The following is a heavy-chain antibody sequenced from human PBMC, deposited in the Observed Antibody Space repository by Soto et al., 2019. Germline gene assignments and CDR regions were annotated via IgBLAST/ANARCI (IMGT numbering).Heavy chain of an antibody. D-gene: IGHD1-7*01. Sequence: ASVKVSCKASGYTFTANYIHWVRQAPGQGLEWMGWINSNSGGTKYAQNFQGRVTLTRDTSISTVYMDLSRLISDDTAVYYCARGTGSSWFDPWGQGTLVTVAS. CDR3: ARGTGSSWFDP. CDR1: GYTFTANY. J-gene: IGHJ5*02. V-gene: IGHV1-2*02. CDR2: INSNSGGT.